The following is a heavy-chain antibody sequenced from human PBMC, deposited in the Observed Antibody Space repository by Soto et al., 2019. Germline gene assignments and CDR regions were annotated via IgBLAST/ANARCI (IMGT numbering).Heavy chain of an antibody. CDR1: GGSISSSSYY. D-gene: IGHD2-15*01. V-gene: IGHV4-39*01. CDR3: ARRDMVGGMDV. Sequence: PSETLSLTCTVSGGSISSSSYYWGWIRQPPGKGLEWIGSIYYSGSTYYNPSLKSRVTISVDTSKNQFSLKLSSVTAADTAVYYCARRDMVGGMDVWGQGTTVTVSS. CDR2: IYYSGST. J-gene: IGHJ6*02.